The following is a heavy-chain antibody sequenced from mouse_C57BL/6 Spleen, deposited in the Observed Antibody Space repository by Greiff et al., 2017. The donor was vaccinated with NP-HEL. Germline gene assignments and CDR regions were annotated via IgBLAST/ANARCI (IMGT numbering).Heavy chain of an antibody. CDR3: AILTTVVATDAMDY. J-gene: IGHJ4*01. V-gene: IGHV1-39*01. CDR1: GYSFTDYN. CDR2: INPNYGTT. Sequence: VQLQQSGPELVKPGASVKISCKASGYSFTDYNMNWVKQSNGKSLEWIGVINPNYGTTSYNQKFKGKATLTVDQSSSTAYMQLNSLTSEDSAVYYCAILTTVVATDAMDYWGQGTSVTVSS. D-gene: IGHD1-1*01.